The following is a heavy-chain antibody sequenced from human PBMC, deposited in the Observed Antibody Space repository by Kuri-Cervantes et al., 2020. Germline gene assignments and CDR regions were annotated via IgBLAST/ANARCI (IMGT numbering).Heavy chain of an antibody. CDR1: GFTFSGSA. CDR3: RVDFYYYGMDV. V-gene: IGHV3-73*01. Sequence: GESLKISCAASGFTFSGSAMHWVRQASGKGLEWVGRIRSKANSYATAYAASVKGRFTISRDDSKNTAYLQMNSLKTKDTAVYYCRVDFYYYGMDVWGQGTTVTVSS. CDR2: IRSKANSYAT. D-gene: IGHD3-3*01. J-gene: IGHJ6*02.